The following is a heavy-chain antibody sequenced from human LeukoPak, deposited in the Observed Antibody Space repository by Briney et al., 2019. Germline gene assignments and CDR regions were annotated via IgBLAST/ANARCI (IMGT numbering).Heavy chain of an antibody. CDR2: IGGSVGSM. V-gene: IGHV3-23*01. Sequence: PGGSLRLSCAASGFTFSSYVMSWVRQAPGKGLEWVSNIGGSVGSMFYAASVKGRFAISRDNSKNTLYLQMNSLRAEDTAVYYCAKDYRYYGFWSGYYFDYWGQGTLVTVSS. CDR1: GFTFSSYV. D-gene: IGHD3-3*01. J-gene: IGHJ4*02. CDR3: AKDYRYYGFWSGYYFDY.